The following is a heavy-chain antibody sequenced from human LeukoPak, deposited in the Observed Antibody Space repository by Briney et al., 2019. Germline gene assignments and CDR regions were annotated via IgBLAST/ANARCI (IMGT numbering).Heavy chain of an antibody. D-gene: IGHD3-22*01. CDR1: GYTFTGYY. CDR3: ARELDYYDSSGYPDY. Sequence: GASVKVSCKASGYTFTGYYMHWVRQAPGQGLEWMGWINPNSGGTNYAQKFQGRVTMTRDTSISTAYMELSRLRSDDTAVYYCARELDYYDSSGYPDYWGQGTLVTVSS. V-gene: IGHV1-2*02. J-gene: IGHJ4*02. CDR2: INPNSGGT.